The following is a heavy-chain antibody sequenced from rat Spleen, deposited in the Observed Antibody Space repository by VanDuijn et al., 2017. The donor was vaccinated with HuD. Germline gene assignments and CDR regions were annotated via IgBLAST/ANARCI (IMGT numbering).Heavy chain of an antibody. V-gene: IGHV5S13*01. J-gene: IGHJ2*01. CDR1: GFTFSKFD. CDR2: ISPSGGNT. CDR3: VRSVFDY. Sequence: EVQLVESGGGLVQPGRSLKLSCAASGFTFSKFDMAWVRQAPTKGLEWVASISPSGGNTYYRDSMKGRFTVSRDNVKNTLYLQMDSLRSEDMATYYCVRSVFDYWGKGVMVTVSS.